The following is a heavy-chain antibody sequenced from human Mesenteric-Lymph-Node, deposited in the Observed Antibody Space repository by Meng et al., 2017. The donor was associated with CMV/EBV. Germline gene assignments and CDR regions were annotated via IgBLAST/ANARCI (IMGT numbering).Heavy chain of an antibody. V-gene: IGHV3-9*01. CDR3: AKEDGYDFGGAVWSNGMDF. CDR1: GFTFDDYA. D-gene: IGHD3-3*01. Sequence: GGSLRLSCAASGFTFDDYAMHWVRQAPGKGLEWVSGISWNSGSIGYADSVKGRFTISRDNAKNSLYLQMNSLRAEDTALYYCAKEDGYDFGGAVWSNGMDFWGQGTTVTVSS. J-gene: IGHJ6*02. CDR2: ISWNSGSI.